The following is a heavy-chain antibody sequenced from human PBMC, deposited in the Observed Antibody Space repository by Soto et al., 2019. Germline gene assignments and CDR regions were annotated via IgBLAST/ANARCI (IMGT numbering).Heavy chain of an antibody. D-gene: IGHD3-10*01. CDR3: ARAGAAPYYYYGLDV. CDR2: IRAYNGDT. CDR1: GYTLNISE. V-gene: IGHV1-18*01. J-gene: IGHJ6*02. Sequence: TPVKISSKTSGYTLNISEIYGVRQATGQGLEWMGWIRAYNGDTNYAQKFQTRVTMTTDKSTDTAYMDLRSLTSDDTAIYYCARAGAAPYYYYGLDVWGQGTTVTVSS.